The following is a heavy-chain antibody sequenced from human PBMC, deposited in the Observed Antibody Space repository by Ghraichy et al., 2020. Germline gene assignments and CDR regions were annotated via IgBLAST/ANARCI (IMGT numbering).Heavy chain of an antibody. Sequence: SETLSLTCTVSGGSISSSSYYWGWIRQPPGKGLEWIGSIYYSGSTYYNPSLKSRVTISVDTSKNQFSLKLSSVTAADTAVYYCARWLVRGANFDYWGQGTLVTVSS. CDR3: ARWLVRGANFDY. CDR2: IYYSGST. J-gene: IGHJ4*02. V-gene: IGHV4-39*01. D-gene: IGHD6-19*01. CDR1: GGSISSSSYY.